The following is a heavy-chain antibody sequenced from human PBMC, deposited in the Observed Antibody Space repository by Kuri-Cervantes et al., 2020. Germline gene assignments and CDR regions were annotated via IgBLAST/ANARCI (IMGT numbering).Heavy chain of an antibody. V-gene: IGHV1-69*06. J-gene: IGHJ4*02. Sequence: SVKVSCKASGDTFSSYAISWVRQAPGQGLEWMGGIIPIFGTANYAQKFQGRVTITADKSTSTAYMELSSLRSEDTAVYYCARDETYYYGSGIDYWGQGTLATVSS. CDR1: GDTFSSYA. CDR2: IIPIFGTA. D-gene: IGHD3-10*01. CDR3: ARDETYYYGSGIDY.